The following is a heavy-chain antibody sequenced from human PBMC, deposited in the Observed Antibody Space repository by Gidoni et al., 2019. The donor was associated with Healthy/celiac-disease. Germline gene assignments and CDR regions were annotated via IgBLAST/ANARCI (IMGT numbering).Heavy chain of an antibody. CDR2: IWLYGSNN. CDR3: ARADCSSTRSSCYYYHYGMDV. Sequence: QVQLVESGGGVVQPGRYLRLSCAAPGCTFSRDGMHWVRQAPGMGLEWVVFIWLYGSNNYSADSVKGRFTISRDNSKNTLYLQMNSLRAEDTAVYYCARADCSSTRSSCYYYHYGMDVWGQGTTVTVSS. V-gene: IGHV3-33*01. D-gene: IGHD2-2*01. J-gene: IGHJ6*02. CDR1: GCTFSRDG.